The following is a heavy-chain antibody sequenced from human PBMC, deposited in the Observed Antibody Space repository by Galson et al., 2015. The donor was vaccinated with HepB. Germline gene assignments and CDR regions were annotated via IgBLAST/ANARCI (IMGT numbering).Heavy chain of an antibody. Sequence: SLRLSCAASGFTFSDYYMSWIRQAPGKGLEWVSYISSSGSTIYYADSVKGRFTISRDNAKNSLYLQMNSLRAEDTAVYYCASFYYGSGSYYNVHYSYYYYGMDVWGQGTTVTVSS. V-gene: IGHV3-11*01. J-gene: IGHJ6*02. CDR2: ISSSGSTI. D-gene: IGHD3-10*01. CDR1: GFTFSDYY. CDR3: ASFYYGSGSYYNVHYSYYYYGMDV.